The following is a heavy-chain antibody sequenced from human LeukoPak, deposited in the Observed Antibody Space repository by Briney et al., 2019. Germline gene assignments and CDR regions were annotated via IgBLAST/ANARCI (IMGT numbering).Heavy chain of an antibody. V-gene: IGHV1-2*02. CDR2: IIPNSGAT. Sequence: ASVKVSCKASGYTFTDYFLHWVREAPGQGLEWMGCIIPNSGATNYARKFQGRVTMTRDTSISAAYLDLGSLTSDDTAMYYCARGPAIGIDFWGQGTLVTVSS. CDR1: GYTFTDYF. J-gene: IGHJ4*02. CDR3: ARGPAIGIDF. D-gene: IGHD5-18*01.